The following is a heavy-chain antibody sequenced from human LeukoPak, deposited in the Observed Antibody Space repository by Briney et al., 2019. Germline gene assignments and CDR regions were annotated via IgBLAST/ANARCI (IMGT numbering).Heavy chain of an antibody. CDR1: GFTFASYG. V-gene: IGHV3-23*01. CDR2: ITTNGGRT. D-gene: IGHD3-22*01. J-gene: IGHJ1*01. Sequence: PGGSLRLSCAASGFTFASYGMSWVRQAPGKGLEWVSFITTNGGRTSYADSVEGRFTIPRDNPRNTLYMQMNSLRDEDTAVYYCAIMHGYYDGTGYWVQWGQGTLVTVSS. CDR3: AIMHGYYDGTGYWVQ.